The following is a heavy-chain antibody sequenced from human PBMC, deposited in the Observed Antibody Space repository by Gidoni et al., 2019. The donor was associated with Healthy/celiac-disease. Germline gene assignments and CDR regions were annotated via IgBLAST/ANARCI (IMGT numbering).Heavy chain of an antibody. CDR1: GFTFSSYA. CDR3: AKDYKRSPIGIGSLYYFDY. Sequence: EVQLVESGGGLVQPGGSLRLSCAASGFTFSSYAMRWVRQAPGKGLEWVSAISGSGGSTYYADSVKGRFTISRDNSKNTLYLQMNSLRAEDTAVYYCAKDYKRSPIGIGSLYYFDYWGQGTLVTVSS. J-gene: IGHJ4*02. V-gene: IGHV3-23*04. D-gene: IGHD1-26*01. CDR2: ISGSGGST.